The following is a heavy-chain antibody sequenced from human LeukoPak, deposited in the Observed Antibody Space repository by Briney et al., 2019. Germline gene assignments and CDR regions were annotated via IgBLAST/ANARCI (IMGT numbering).Heavy chain of an antibody. CDR2: ISGSGGST. CDR3: AKDVRFLESLPIDY. Sequence: GGSLRLSCAASGFTFSSYAMSWVRQAPGKGLEWVSAISGSGGSTYYADSVKGRFTISRDNSKNTLYLQMNSLRAEDTAVYYCAKDVRFLESLPIDYWGQGTLVTVSS. J-gene: IGHJ4*02. D-gene: IGHD3-3*01. CDR1: GFTFSSYA. V-gene: IGHV3-23*01.